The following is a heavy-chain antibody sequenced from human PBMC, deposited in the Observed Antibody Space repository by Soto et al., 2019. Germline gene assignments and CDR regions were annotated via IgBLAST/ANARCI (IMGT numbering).Heavy chain of an antibody. D-gene: IGHD5-18*01. CDR2: IYYSGST. V-gene: IGHV4-31*03. CDR1: GGSISSGGYY. Sequence: QVQLQESGPGLVKPSQTLSLTCTVSGGSISSGGYYWSWIRQHPGKGLEWIGYIYYSGSTYYNASLKSRVTISVDTSTNQFSLKLSSVTAADTAVYYCARFAADTAIVWAFDIWGQGTMVTVSS. J-gene: IGHJ3*02. CDR3: ARFAADTAIVWAFDI.